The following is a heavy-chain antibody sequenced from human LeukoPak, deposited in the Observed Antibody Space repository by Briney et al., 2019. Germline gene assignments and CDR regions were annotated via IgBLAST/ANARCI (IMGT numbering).Heavy chain of an antibody. J-gene: IGHJ4*02. D-gene: IGHD3-22*01. CDR3: ARSGYYYDSSGYYFDY. Sequence: PGGPLRLSCAASGFIFSSYWMTWVRQAPGKGLEWVANIKKDGSEKYYVDSVKGRFTISRDNAKNLLYLQMNSLRAEDTAVYYCARSGYYYDSSGYYFDYWGQGTLVTVSS. CDR2: IKKDGSEK. CDR1: GFIFSSYW. V-gene: IGHV3-7*01.